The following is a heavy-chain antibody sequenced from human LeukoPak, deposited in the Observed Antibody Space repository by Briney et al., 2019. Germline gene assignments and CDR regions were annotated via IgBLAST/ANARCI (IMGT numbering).Heavy chain of an antibody. CDR1: GGSISSSSYF. D-gene: IGHD3-22*01. CDR2: IYYSGST. Sequence: TLSXTCTVSGGSISSSSYFWGWIRQPPGKGLEWIXTIYYSGSTYYNPSLKSRVIISVDASKNQFSLKLSSVTAADTAVYYCAVAGVRYYDSSGLYAFDFWGQGTMVTVSS. V-gene: IGHV4-39*01. CDR3: AVAGVRYYDSSGLYAFDF. J-gene: IGHJ3*01.